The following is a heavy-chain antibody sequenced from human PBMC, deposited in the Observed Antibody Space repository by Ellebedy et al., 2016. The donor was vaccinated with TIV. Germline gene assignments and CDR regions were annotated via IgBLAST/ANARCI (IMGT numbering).Heavy chain of an antibody. CDR3: ARSLGYNSAYFDY. D-gene: IGHD6-19*01. CDR2: IYYTGDT. Sequence: SETLSLTCTVSGGSISSGGYHWNWIRQHPGKGLEWIGYIYYTGDTYYNPSLKSRVNLLVDTSKNQFSLKLSSVTAADTAFYYCARSLGYNSAYFDYWGQGALVTVAS. J-gene: IGHJ4*02. CDR1: GGSISSGGYH. V-gene: IGHV4-31*03.